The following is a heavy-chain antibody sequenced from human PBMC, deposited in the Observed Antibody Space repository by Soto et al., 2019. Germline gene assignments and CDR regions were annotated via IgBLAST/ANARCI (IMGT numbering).Heavy chain of an antibody. D-gene: IGHD3-10*01. CDR1: GGTFSPYT. CDR3: TRDWEITVSTWSFGGF. CDR2: IIPFHGVT. V-gene: IGHV1-69*08. J-gene: IGHJ4*02. Sequence: QVQLVQSGAEVKKPGSSVKVSCKASGGTFSPYTINWVRQAPGQGLEWMGRIIPFHGVTNYAQKFQASVTITADKSTSPAYMELSGLRFEDTAMYYCTRDWEITVSTWSFGGFWGRGTLVTVSS.